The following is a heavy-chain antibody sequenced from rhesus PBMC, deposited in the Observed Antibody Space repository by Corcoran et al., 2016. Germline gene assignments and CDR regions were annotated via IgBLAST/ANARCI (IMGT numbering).Heavy chain of an antibody. D-gene: IGHD3-3*01. CDR3: ARGGTKYLARLDS. CDR1: GYSISSGYY. V-gene: IGHV4-122*02. CDR2: ITYRGST. J-gene: IGHJ6*01. Sequence: QVQLQESGPGLVKPSETLSLTCAVSGYSISSGYYWSWIRQPPGKGLEWIGYITYRGSTSYNPSLKSRVTISRDTSKNQFSLKLSSVTAADTAVYYCARGGTKYLARLDSWGQGVVVTVSS.